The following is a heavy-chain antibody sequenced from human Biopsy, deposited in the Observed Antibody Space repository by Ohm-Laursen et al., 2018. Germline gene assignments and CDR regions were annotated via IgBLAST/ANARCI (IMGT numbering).Heavy chain of an antibody. CDR3: ARESALAGDFDS. Sequence: GTLSLTCTVSGASVTSGSYYWSWIRQPPGKGLEWLGYISNIGSTNYNPSLKSRVTVSVDTSKNHFSLKLTSVTAADTAVYYCARESALAGDFDSWGQGTLVTVSS. CDR2: ISNIGST. CDR1: GASVTSGSYY. J-gene: IGHJ4*02. V-gene: IGHV4-61*01. D-gene: IGHD6-19*01.